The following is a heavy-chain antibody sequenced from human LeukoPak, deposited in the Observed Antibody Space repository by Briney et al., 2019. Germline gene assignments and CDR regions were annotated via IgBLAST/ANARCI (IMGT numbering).Heavy chain of an antibody. D-gene: IGHD3-9*01. J-gene: IGHJ4*02. Sequence: PGESLKISCRGSGYSFSNYWIDWVRQMPGKGLEWMGIIYPGDSDTRYSPSFQGQVTISADKSIRTAYLQWSSLKASDTAMYYCARGYNDVLTGYPANFDYWGQGTLVTVSS. CDR2: IYPGDSDT. V-gene: IGHV5-51*01. CDR1: GYSFSNYW. CDR3: ARGYNDVLTGYPANFDY.